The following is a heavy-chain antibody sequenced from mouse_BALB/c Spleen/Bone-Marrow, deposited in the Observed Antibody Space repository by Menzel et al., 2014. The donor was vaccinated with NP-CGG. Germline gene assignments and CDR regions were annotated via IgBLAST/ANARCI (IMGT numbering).Heavy chain of an antibody. Sequence: EVQRVESGGGLVQPGGSMKLSCVASGFTFSNYWMNWVRQSPEKGLEWVAEIRLKSNNYATHYAESVKGRFTISRDDSKSSVYLQMNNLRAEDTGIYYCTSMRRRGFAYWGQGTLVTVSA. CDR2: IRLKSNNYAT. D-gene: IGHD2-3*01. J-gene: IGHJ3*01. V-gene: IGHV6-6*02. CDR1: GFTFSNYW. CDR3: TSMRRRGFAY.